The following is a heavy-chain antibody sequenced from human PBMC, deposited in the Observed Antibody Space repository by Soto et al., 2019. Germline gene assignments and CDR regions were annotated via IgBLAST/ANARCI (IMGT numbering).Heavy chain of an antibody. V-gene: IGHV3-30-3*01. CDR1: GFTFSSYA. J-gene: IGHJ6*02. Sequence: QVQLVESGGGVVQPGRSLRLSCAASGFTFSSYAMHWVRQAPGKGLEWVAVISYDGSNKYYADSVKGRFTISRDNSKNTLYLQMNSLRAEDTAVYYCAREYAVTYCYYGMDVWGQGTTVTVSS. CDR3: AREYAVTYCYYGMDV. CDR2: ISYDGSNK.